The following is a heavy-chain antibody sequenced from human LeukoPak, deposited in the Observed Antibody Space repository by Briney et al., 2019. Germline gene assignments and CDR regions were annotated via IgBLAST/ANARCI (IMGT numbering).Heavy chain of an antibody. D-gene: IGHD3-22*01. Sequence: GGSLRLSCAASGFNFSSNTTSWVRQAPGKGLEWVSAITGSGGSTYHADSVKGRFTISRDNSKNTLYLQMNRLRAEDTAVYYCAKANYYESSGYYENLDYWGQGTLVTVSS. CDR1: GFNFSSNT. V-gene: IGHV3-23*01. CDR2: ITGSGGST. J-gene: IGHJ4*02. CDR3: AKANYYESSGYYENLDY.